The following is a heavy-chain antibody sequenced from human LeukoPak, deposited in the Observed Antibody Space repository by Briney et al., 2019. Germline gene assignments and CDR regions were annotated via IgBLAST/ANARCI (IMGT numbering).Heavy chain of an antibody. V-gene: IGHV3-30*01. J-gene: IGHJ4*02. Sequence: GGSLRLSCAASGFTFSSYAMHWVRQAPGKGLEWVAVISYDGSNKYYADSVKGRFTISRDNSKNTLYLQMNSLRAEDTAVYYCARGMVRGAVFDYWGQGTLVTVSS. CDR1: GFTFSSYA. CDR2: ISYDGSNK. D-gene: IGHD3-10*01. CDR3: ARGMVRGAVFDY.